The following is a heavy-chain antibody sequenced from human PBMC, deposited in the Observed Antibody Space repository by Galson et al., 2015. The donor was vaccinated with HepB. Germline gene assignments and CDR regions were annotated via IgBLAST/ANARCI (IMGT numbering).Heavy chain of an antibody. V-gene: IGHV3-23*01. Sequence: SLRLSCAVSGFTFSSYAMSWVRQAPGKGLEWVSAITHDASDTYHSDSVKGRFTISRDNSEKTLYLQMNSLRGEDTAVYYCAKGSSPARPYYFDYWGRGTLVTVSS. D-gene: IGHD6-6*01. CDR2: ITHDASDT. CDR3: AKGSSPARPYYFDY. J-gene: IGHJ4*02. CDR1: GFTFSSYA.